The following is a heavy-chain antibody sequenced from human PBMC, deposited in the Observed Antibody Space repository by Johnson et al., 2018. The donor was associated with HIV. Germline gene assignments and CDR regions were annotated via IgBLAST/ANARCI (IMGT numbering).Heavy chain of an antibody. V-gene: IGHV3-30*02. Sequence: VQLVESGGSVVQPGGSLRLSCAASGFSFSNHGMHWVRQAPGKGLEWVAFMRYDGRKRYYADSVKGRFTISRDNSKNTLYLQMNSLRVDDTAVYYCAKDGGWPENAFDIWGQGTMVTVSS. CDR3: AKDGGWPENAFDI. J-gene: IGHJ3*02. CDR2: MRYDGRKR. CDR1: GFSFSNHG. D-gene: IGHD6-19*01.